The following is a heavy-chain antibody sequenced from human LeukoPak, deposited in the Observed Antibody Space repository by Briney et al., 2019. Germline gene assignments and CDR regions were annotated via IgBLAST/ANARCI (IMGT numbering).Heavy chain of an antibody. CDR1: GGSISSYY. D-gene: IGHD3-3*01. Sequence: SETLSLTCTVSGGSISSYYWSWIRQPPGKGLEWIGYIYYSGSTNYNPSLKSRVTISVDTSKNQFSLKLSSVTAADTAVYYCSVEGYYFDYWGQGTLVTVSS. J-gene: IGHJ4*02. CDR2: IYYSGST. V-gene: IGHV4-59*01. CDR3: SVEGYYFDY.